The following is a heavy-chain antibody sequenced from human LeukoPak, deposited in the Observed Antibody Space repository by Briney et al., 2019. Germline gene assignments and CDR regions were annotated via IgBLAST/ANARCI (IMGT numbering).Heavy chain of an antibody. CDR2: IYPGDSDT. CDR3: ARQLKYDYGDYWFDP. J-gene: IGHJ5*02. D-gene: IGHD4-17*01. Sequence: GESLKISCKGSGYSFTSYWIGWVRQMPGKGLEWTGIIYPGDSDTRYSPSFQGQVTISADKSISTAYLQWSSLKASDTAMYYCARQLKYDYGDYWFDPWGQGTLVTVSS. V-gene: IGHV5-51*01. CDR1: GYSFTSYW.